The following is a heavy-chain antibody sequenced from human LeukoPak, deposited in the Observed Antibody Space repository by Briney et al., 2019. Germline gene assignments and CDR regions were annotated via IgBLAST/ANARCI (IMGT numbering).Heavy chain of an antibody. J-gene: IGHJ3*01. CDR3: ARDWRQDNAFDL. Sequence: PGGSLRLSCAASEFTFSSHQMSWVRQAPGKGLEWVAKITQDGSEKYYMDSVKGRFIISRDNGKNSLYLQMNSLRAEDTAVYYCARDWRQDNAFDLWGQGTMVTVSS. CDR2: ITQDGSEK. D-gene: IGHD2-15*01. CDR1: EFTFSSHQ. V-gene: IGHV3-7*01.